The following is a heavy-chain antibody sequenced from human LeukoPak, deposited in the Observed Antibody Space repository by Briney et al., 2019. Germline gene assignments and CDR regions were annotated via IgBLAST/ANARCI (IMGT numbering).Heavy chain of an antibody. CDR2: IIPVFGTA. J-gene: IGHJ3*02. CDR1: GGTFSSYA. D-gene: IGHD1-26*01. Sequence: SVKVSCKASGGTFSSYAISWVRQAPGQGLEWMGRIIPVFGTANYAQKFQGRVTITTDESTSTAYMELSSLRSEDTAVYYCARDYGSVGAIPPLAFDIWGHGTMVTVSS. CDR3: ARDYGSVGAIPPLAFDI. V-gene: IGHV1-69*05.